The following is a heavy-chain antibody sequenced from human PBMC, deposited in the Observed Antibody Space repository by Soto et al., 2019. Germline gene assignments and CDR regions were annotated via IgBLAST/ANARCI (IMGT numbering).Heavy chain of an antibody. CDR3: ARHLLGAGYFDY. J-gene: IGHJ4*02. CDR1: GGSINKYY. D-gene: IGHD6-25*01. V-gene: IGHV4-59*08. CDR2: IYYSGST. Sequence: SETLSLTCTGSGGSINKYYWSWIRQPPGKGLEWIGYIYYSGSTNYNPSLKSRVTISVDTSNNQFSLTLSSVTAADTAVYYCARHLLGAGYFDYWGQGTLVTVSS.